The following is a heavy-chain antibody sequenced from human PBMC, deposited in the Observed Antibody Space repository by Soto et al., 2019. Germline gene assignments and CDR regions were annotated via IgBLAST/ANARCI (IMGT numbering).Heavy chain of an antibody. V-gene: IGHV3-13*05. CDR3: ARINRYFYDLGV. CDR1: GFTFRNYD. CDR2: ISAAGDP. J-gene: IGHJ6*02. Sequence: EVQLVESGGGLVQPGGSLRLSCEASGFTFRNYDMHWVRQGTGKGLEWVSGISAAGDPDYADSVEGRFTITRKKAQNFFFLQLSTQSAGDTAGDYCARINRYFYDLGVWGQGTTVIVSS.